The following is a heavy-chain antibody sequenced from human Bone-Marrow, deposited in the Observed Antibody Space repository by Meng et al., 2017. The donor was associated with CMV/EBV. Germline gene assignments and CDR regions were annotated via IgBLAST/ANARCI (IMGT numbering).Heavy chain of an antibody. CDR1: GFTFSSYS. Sequence: GGSLRLSCAASGFTFSSYSMNWVRQAPGKGLEWVSSISSSSSYIYYADSVKGRFTISRDNAKNSLYLQMNSLRAEDTAVYYCARGGDYDFWSGYSNYYGMDVWGQGTTVTVSS. CDR2: ISSSSSYI. CDR3: ARGGDYDFWSGYSNYYGMDV. J-gene: IGHJ6*02. D-gene: IGHD3-3*01. V-gene: IGHV3-21*01.